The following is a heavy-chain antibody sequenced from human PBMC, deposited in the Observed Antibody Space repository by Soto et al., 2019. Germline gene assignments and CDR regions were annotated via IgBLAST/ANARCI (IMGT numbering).Heavy chain of an antibody. D-gene: IGHD4-4*01. CDR1: GYTFTSYA. J-gene: IGHJ6*02. CDR2: INAGNGNT. V-gene: IGHV1-3*01. Sequence: QVQLVQSGAEVKKPGASVKVSCKASGYTFTSYAMHWVRQAPGQRLEWMGWINAGNGNTKYSQKFQGRVTITRDTSASTAYMELSSLRSEDTAVYYCARAVPLDYIDCGMDVWGQGTTVTVSS. CDR3: ARAVPLDYIDCGMDV.